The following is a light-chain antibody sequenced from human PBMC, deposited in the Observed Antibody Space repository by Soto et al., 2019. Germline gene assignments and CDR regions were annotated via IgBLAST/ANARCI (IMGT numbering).Light chain of an antibody. V-gene: IGLV2-14*01. Sequence: QSALTQRASVSGSPGQSITISCTGTSSDVGGYNYVSWYQQHPGKAPKLMIYDVSNRPSGVSNRFSGSKSGNTASLTISGLQAEDEADYYCSSYTSSSTLDVVFGEGTKVTVL. CDR3: SSYTSSSTLDVV. CDR2: DVS. J-gene: IGLJ2*01. CDR1: SSDVGGYNY.